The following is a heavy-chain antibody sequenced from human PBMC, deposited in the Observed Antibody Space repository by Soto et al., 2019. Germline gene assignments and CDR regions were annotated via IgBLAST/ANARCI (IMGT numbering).Heavy chain of an antibody. V-gene: IGHV3-23*01. CDR3: AKRVEYSSSWAYFDS. CDR1: GFTFSAFA. D-gene: IGHD6-6*01. Sequence: EVQLLESGGGLVQPGGSLRLSCAASGFTFSAFAMTWVRQAPGKGLEWVSSITDSGDSTFYGDSVKGRFTISRDSSKSTLYLQMNSLRAGDTAVYYCAKRVEYSSSWAYFDSWGQGTLVTVSS. CDR2: ITDSGDST. J-gene: IGHJ4*02.